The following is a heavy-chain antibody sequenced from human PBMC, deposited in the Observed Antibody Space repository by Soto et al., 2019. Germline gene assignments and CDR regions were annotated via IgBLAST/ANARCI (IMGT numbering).Heavy chain of an antibody. CDR3: AKRLWAVGGPFHY. V-gene: IGHV3-23*01. J-gene: IGHJ4*02. Sequence: DVQLLESGGGLVQPGGSLRLSCAPSGFTCSGFIMDWVRQAPGKGLEWVSEINPRGDVTNYAESVKGRFTVSRDNSRNSLYLQLSSLRVDDTAVYYCAKRLWAVGGPFHYWGQGTLVTVSS. CDR2: INPRGDVT. D-gene: IGHD2-15*01. CDR1: GFTCSGFI.